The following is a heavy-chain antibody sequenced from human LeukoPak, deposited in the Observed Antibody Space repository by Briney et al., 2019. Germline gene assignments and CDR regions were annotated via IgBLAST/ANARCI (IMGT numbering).Heavy chain of an antibody. CDR3: ARGVPTILYWYFDL. V-gene: IGHV3-7*02. J-gene: IGHJ2*01. CDR2: IKQDGSDR. D-gene: IGHD5-12*01. CDR1: GFTFSRYW. Sequence: GGSLRLSCAASGFTFSRYWMSWVRQAPGKGLEWVANIKQDGSDRYYVDSVRGRFTISRDNAKNSLYLQMNSLRAEDTAVYYCARGVPTILYWYFDLWGRGTLVTVSS.